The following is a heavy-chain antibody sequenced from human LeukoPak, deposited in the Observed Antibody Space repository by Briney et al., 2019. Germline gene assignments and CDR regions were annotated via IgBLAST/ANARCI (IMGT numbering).Heavy chain of an antibody. D-gene: IGHD6-19*01. V-gene: IGHV3-33*08. CDR1: GFTFSSYA. CDR2: IWYGGSNK. CDR3: ARVLAGTFDY. J-gene: IGHJ4*02. Sequence: GGSLRLSCAASGFTFSSYAMSWVRQAPGKGLEWVAVIWYGGSNKYYADSVKGRFTISRDNAKNSLYLQMNSLRAEDTAVYYCARVLAGTFDYWGQGTLVTVSS.